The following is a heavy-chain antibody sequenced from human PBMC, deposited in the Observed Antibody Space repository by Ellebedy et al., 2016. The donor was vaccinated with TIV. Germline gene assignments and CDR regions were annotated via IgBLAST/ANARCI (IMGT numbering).Heavy chain of an antibody. CDR2: IRYGGTDK. Sequence: GESLKISCAASGFTFSTYGMHWVRQAPGEGLQWVAFIRYGGTDKYYAASVKGRFTISRDNSKNTLYLQMSSLRAEDTAVYYCARPRVRSSYYHGMDVWGQGTTITVSS. CDR3: ARPRVRSSYYHGMDV. D-gene: IGHD3-16*01. V-gene: IGHV3-33*01. CDR1: GFTFSTYG. J-gene: IGHJ6*02.